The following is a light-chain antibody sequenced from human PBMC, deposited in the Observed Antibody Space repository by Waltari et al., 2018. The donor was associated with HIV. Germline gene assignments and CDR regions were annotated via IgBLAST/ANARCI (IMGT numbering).Light chain of an antibody. Sequence: QSALTQPRSVSGSPGQSVTISCTGPSSVVGCYNYASWYQQHPGQAPKLRIYDVRKRPSGFPDRFSGSKSGNTASLTISGLQAEDEADYYCCSYAGSYTWVFGGGTKLTVL. J-gene: IGLJ3*02. CDR2: DVR. CDR1: SSVVGCYNY. CDR3: CSYAGSYTWV. V-gene: IGLV2-11*01.